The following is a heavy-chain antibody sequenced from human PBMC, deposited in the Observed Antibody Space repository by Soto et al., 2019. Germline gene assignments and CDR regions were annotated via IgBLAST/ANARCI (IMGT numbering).Heavy chain of an antibody. J-gene: IGHJ5*02. CDR3: ATDRAYANWFDP. D-gene: IGHD5-12*01. Sequence: ASVKVSCKVSGYTLTELSMHWVRQAPGKGLEWMGGFDPEDGETIYAQKFQGRVTMTEDTSTDTAYMELSSLRSEDTAVYYCATDRAYANWFDPWGQGTLVTVSS. V-gene: IGHV1-24*01. CDR2: FDPEDGET. CDR1: GYTLTELS.